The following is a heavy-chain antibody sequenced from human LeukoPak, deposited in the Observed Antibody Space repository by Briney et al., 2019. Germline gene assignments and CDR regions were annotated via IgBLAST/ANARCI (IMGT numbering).Heavy chain of an antibody. CDR3: ARHYTRDASDI. V-gene: IGHV4-34*01. D-gene: IGHD4-11*01. CDR1: GGSFSGYY. Sequence: SETLSLTCADYGGSFSGYYWSWIRQPPGKGLEWIGEINHSGSTNYNPSLKSRVTISVDTSKNQFSLKLSSVTAADTAVYYCARHYTRDASDIWGQGTMVTVSS. J-gene: IGHJ3*02. CDR2: INHSGST.